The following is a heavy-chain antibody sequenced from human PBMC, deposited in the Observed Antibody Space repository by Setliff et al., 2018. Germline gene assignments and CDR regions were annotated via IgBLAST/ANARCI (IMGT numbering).Heavy chain of an antibody. CDR1: GGSISSHY. D-gene: IGHD7-27*01. Sequence: KPSETLSLTCTVSGGSISSHYWSWIRQPPGKGLEWIGSIYYSGSTNYNPSLKSRVTISVDTSKNQVSLKLSSVTAADTAVYYCARDKSPTGVLPQWYFDLWGRGTLVTVSS. CDR2: IYYSGST. V-gene: IGHV4-59*11. CDR3: ARDKSPTGVLPQWYFDL. J-gene: IGHJ2*01.